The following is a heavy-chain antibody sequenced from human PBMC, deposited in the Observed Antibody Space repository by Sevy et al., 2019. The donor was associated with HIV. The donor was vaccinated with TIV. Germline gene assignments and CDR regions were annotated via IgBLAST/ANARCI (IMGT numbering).Heavy chain of an antibody. J-gene: IGHJ5*02. CDR2: IYYTGST. D-gene: IGHD5-12*01. Sequence: SETLSLTCTVSGGSISAYYWSWIRQPPGKPLEYIGYIYYTGSTNYNPSLKSRVTISVDTSKNQFSLKLNSVTAADKAVYFCARAPPVGSGDDSRNWFDPWGQGTLVTVSS. CDR3: ARAPPVGSGDDSRNWFDP. CDR1: GGSISAYY. V-gene: IGHV4-59*01.